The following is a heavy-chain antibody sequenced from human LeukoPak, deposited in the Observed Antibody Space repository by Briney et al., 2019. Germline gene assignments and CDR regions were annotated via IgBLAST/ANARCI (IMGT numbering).Heavy chain of an antibody. CDR2: IKQGGGEK. CDR3: ARLRAAQTYDY. D-gene: IGHD6-13*01. V-gene: IGHV3-7*04. CDR1: TFTLSTYW. J-gene: IGHJ4*02. Sequence: GGSLRLSCAASTFTLSTYWMSWVRQAPGKGLEWVANIKQGGGEKYYLDSVKGRFTVSRDNAKNSLYLQMNSLRVEDTAVYYCARLRAAQTYDYWGQGTLVTVSS.